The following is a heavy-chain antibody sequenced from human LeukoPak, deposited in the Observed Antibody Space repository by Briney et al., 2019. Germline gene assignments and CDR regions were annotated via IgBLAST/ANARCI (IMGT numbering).Heavy chain of an antibody. CDR1: GGSFSGYY. J-gene: IGHJ6*02. V-gene: IGHV4-34*01. CDR3: ASLRGYCSSTSCYMGSYYYGMDV. D-gene: IGHD2-2*02. Sequence: NSSETLSLTCAVYGGSFSGYYWSWIRQPPGKGLEWIGEINHGGSTNYNPSLKSRVTISVDTSKNQFSLKLSSVTAADTAVYYCASLRGYCSSTSCYMGSYYYGMDVWGQGTTVTVSS. CDR2: INHGGST.